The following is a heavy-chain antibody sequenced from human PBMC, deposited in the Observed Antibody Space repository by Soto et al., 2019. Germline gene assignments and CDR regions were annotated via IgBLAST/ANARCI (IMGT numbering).Heavy chain of an antibody. Sequence: EVQLVESGGGLVQPGRSLRLSCAASGFTFDNCGMHWVRQAPGKGPEWVAGISWDSSTIGYADSVKGRFIISRDDAKNSLYLQMDSLRGEDTVLYYCVQGRYSTMATPLDHWGQGTQVIVSS. CDR2: ISWDSSTI. V-gene: IGHV3-9*01. CDR1: GFTFDNCG. D-gene: IGHD2-15*01. CDR3: VQGRYSTMATPLDH. J-gene: IGHJ4*02.